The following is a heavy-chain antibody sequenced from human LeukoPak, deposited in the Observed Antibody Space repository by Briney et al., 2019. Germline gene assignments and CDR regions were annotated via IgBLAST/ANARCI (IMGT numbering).Heavy chain of an antibody. Sequence: GASLRLSRAAAGFTSTVSAMHCVRQASGKWLEWVGRIISIADSYATAYSASVKGSLTIFRNDYKNTAYLQINSLITEDTAVYYCTGWSIVGATASVNVNYWGQGTLVTVSS. CDR3: TGWSIVGATASVNVNY. V-gene: IGHV3-73*01. J-gene: IGHJ4*02. D-gene: IGHD1-26*01. CDR2: IISIADSYAT. CDR1: GFTSTVSA.